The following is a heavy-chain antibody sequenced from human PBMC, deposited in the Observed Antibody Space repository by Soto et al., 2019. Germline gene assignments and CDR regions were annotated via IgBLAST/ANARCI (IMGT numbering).Heavy chain of an antibody. CDR3: ARAGYYGRPMDV. V-gene: IGHV1-69*13. CDR1: GDTLIKYA. Sequence: GASVKVSCKASGDTLIKYAINWVRQAPGQGLEWMGGSIPMYGTSNHAQKFQGRVTMAADESTSTAYMELRGLRSDDTAVYYCARAGYYGRPMDVWGQGTTVTVSS. D-gene: IGHD4-17*01. CDR2: SIPMYGTS. J-gene: IGHJ6*02.